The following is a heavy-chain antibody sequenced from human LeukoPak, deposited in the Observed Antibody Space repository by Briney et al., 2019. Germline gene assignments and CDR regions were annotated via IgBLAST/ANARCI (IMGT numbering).Heavy chain of an antibody. D-gene: IGHD6-19*01. J-gene: IGHJ4*02. Sequence: SETLSLTCAVYGGSFSGYYWSWIRQPPGKGLEWIGEINHSGSTNYNPSLKSRVTISVDTSKNQFSPKLSSVTAADTAVYYCARGAGFSSGWYRYWGQGTLVTVSS. V-gene: IGHV4-34*01. CDR2: INHSGST. CDR3: ARGAGFSSGWYRY. CDR1: GGSFSGYY.